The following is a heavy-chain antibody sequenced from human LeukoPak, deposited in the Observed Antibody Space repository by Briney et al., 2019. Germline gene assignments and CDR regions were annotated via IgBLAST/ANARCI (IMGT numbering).Heavy chain of an antibody. CDR1: GFTFDDYA. D-gene: IGHD2-2*01. CDR3: AKDIGAYCSSTSCYDAFDI. CDR2: ISWNSGSI. Sequence: PGRSLRLSCAASGFTFDDYAMHWVRQAPGKGLEWVSGISWNSGSIGYADSVKGRFTISRDNAKNSLYLQMNSLRAEDTALYYCAKDIGAYCSSTSCYDAFDIWGQGTMVTVSS. J-gene: IGHJ3*02. V-gene: IGHV3-9*01.